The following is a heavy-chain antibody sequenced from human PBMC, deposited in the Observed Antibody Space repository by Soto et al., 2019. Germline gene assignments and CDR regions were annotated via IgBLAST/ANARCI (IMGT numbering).Heavy chain of an antibody. CDR2: ISGSGGST. V-gene: IGHV3-23*01. CDR3: AKAVYVFWSVYPTLPGIDY. Sequence: GGSLILSCAASGFTFSSYAMSWVRQAPGKGLEWVSAISGSGGSTYYADSVKGRFTISRDNSKNTLYLQMNSLRAEDTAVYYYAKAVYVFWSVYPTLPGIDYWGQGTLVTVSS. CDR1: GFTFSSYA. D-gene: IGHD3-3*01. J-gene: IGHJ4*02.